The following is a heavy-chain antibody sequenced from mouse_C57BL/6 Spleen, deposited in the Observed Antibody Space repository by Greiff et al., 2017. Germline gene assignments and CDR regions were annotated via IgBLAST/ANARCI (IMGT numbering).Heavy chain of an antibody. CDR3: AGGVTTSDY. CDR1: GYSFTSYY. D-gene: IGHD2-2*01. V-gene: IGHV1-66*01. J-gene: IGHJ2*01. CDR2: IYPGSGNT. Sequence: QVQLQQSGPELVKPGASVKISCKASGYSFTSYYIHWVQQRPGQGLEWIGWIYPGSGNTKYNEKFKGKATLTADTSSSTAYMQLSSLTAEDSAVYDCAGGVTTSDYWGQGTTLTVSS.